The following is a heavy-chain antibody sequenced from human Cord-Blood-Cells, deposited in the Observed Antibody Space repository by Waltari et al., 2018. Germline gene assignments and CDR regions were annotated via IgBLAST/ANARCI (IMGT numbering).Heavy chain of an antibody. D-gene: IGHD5-12*01. CDR2: FDPEDGET. CDR1: GYTLTELS. J-gene: IGHJ4*02. CDR3: ATDLLVATIGLDYFDY. V-gene: IGHV1-24*01. Sequence: QVQLVQSGAEVKKPGASVKVSCKVSGYTLTELSMHWVRPAPGKGLEWMGGFDPEDGETIYAQKFQGRVTMTEDTSTDTAYMELSSLRSEDTAVYYCATDLLVATIGLDYFDYWGQGTLVTVSS.